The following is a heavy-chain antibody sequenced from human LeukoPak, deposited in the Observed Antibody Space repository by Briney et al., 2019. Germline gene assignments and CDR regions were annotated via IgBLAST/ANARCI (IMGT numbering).Heavy chain of an antibody. Sequence: PGGSLRPSCAASGFTFSNYWMTWVRQAPGKGLEWVANIKQDGSEKNYVDSVKGRFTISRDDATNSLYLHTNSLRVEDTAVYYCGRGGSFPGFWGQGTQVSVSS. CDR2: IKQDGSEK. CDR1: GFTFSNYW. D-gene: IGHD3-10*01. V-gene: IGHV3-7*01. J-gene: IGHJ4*02. CDR3: GRGGSFPGF.